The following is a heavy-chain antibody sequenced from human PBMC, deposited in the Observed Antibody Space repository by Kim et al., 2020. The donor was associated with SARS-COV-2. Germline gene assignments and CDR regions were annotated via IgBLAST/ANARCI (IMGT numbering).Heavy chain of an antibody. Sequence: GGSLRLSCAASGFTFSSYGMHWVRQAPGKGLEWVAVIWYDGSNKYYADSVKGRFTISRDNSKNTLYLQMNSLRAEDTAVYYCARDPGFSYYYDSSARDAFDIWGQGTMVTVSS. CDR2: IWYDGSNK. J-gene: IGHJ3*02. V-gene: IGHV3-33*01. CDR3: ARDPGFSYYYDSSARDAFDI. D-gene: IGHD3-22*01. CDR1: GFTFSSYG.